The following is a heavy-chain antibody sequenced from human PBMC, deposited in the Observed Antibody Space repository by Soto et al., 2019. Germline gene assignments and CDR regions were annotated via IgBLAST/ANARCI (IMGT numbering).Heavy chain of an antibody. V-gene: IGHV3-21*01. CDR3: VRVRNYFDGTNWHDVFDI. CDR1: GFTFSSYS. CDR2: ISSSSSYI. D-gene: IGHD2-8*01. J-gene: IGHJ3*02. Sequence: PGGSLRLSCAASGFTFSSYSMNWVRQAPGKGLEWVSSISSSSSYIYYADSVKGRFTISRDNAKNSLYLQMNSLRAEDTAVYYCVRVRNYFDGTNWHDVFDIWAQGTMVT.